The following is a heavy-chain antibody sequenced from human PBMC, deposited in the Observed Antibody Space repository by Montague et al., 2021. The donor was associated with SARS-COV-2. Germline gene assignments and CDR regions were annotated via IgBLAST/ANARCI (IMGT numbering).Heavy chain of an antibody. J-gene: IGHJ3*02. CDR2: IYYSGST. V-gene: IGHV4-31*03. CDR3: ARARITMIVVVNAFDI. D-gene: IGHD3-22*01. CDR1: GGSISSGGYY. Sequence: TLSLTCTVSGGSISSGGYYWSWIRQHPGKGLEWIGYIYYSGSTYYNPSLKSRVTISVDMSKNQFSLKLSSVTAADTAVYYCARARITMIVVVNAFDIWGQGTMVTVSS.